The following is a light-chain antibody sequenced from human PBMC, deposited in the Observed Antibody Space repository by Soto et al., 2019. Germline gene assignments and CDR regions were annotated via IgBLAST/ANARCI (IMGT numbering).Light chain of an antibody. CDR1: SSNIGTNS. Sequence: QSVLTQPPSASGTPGQRVTISCFGSSSNIGTNSVNWYQQLPGTAPKLLIYSNNQRPSGVPDRLSGSKSDTSASLAISGLQSEDEADYYCAAWDDSLDAYVFGSGTKLTVL. CDR3: AAWDDSLDAYV. J-gene: IGLJ1*01. V-gene: IGLV1-44*01. CDR2: SNN.